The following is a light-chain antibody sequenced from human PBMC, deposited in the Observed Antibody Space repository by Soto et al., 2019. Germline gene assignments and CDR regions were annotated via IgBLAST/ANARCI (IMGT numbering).Light chain of an antibody. CDR2: EVS. V-gene: IGLV2-14*01. CDR3: NSYTSKSTGV. Sequence: QSALTQPASVSGSPGQSITISCTGTSSDVGGYNYVSWYQQHTGKAPKLIIYEVSNRPSGVSNRFSDSKSGNTASLTISGLQAEDDADYYCNSYTSKSTGVFGTGTKVTVL. CDR1: SSDVGGYNY. J-gene: IGLJ1*01.